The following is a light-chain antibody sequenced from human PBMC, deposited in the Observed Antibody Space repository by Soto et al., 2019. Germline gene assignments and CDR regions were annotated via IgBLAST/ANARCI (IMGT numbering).Light chain of an antibody. CDR1: QSVSNNY. CDR3: PQYGSSGT. Sequence: EIVLTQSPGTLSLSPGERATLSCRASQSVSNNYLAWYQRKPGQAPRLLIYGASNRATGIPDRFSGSGSGTDFTLTISRLEPEDFAVYYCPQYGSSGTFGQGTKVEIK. CDR2: GAS. J-gene: IGKJ1*01. V-gene: IGKV3-20*01.